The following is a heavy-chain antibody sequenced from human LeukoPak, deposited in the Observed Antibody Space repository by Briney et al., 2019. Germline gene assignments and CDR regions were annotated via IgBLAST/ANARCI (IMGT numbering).Heavy chain of an antibody. CDR1: GLTFSSHS. V-gene: IGHV3-23*01. CDR3: SAQPEALAGGLHY. D-gene: IGHD6-19*01. CDR2: ISPSGGST. Sequence: GGSLRLSCAVSGLTFSSHSMTWVRQAPGKGLDWVSTISPSGGSTFYADSVKGRFAVSRDNSRNTLYLQMNTLRAEDTAVYYCSAQPEALAGGLHYWGQGALVTVSS. J-gene: IGHJ4*02.